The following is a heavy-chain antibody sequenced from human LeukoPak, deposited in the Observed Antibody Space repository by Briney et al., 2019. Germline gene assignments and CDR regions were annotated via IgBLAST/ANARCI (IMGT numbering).Heavy chain of an antibody. CDR2: IHYSGTT. Sequence: SETLSLTCTVSGGSISSTSYYWGWVRQPPGRGVEGIGSIHYSGTTYYNPSLKSRLTLSLDTSQHQFSLELTSVTAADTAVFYCARVSGGSYFYYYYYTDIWGKGTTVTVSS. J-gene: IGHJ6*03. D-gene: IGHD1-26*01. V-gene: IGHV4-39*07. CDR1: GGSISSTSYY. CDR3: ARVSGGSYFYYYYYTDI.